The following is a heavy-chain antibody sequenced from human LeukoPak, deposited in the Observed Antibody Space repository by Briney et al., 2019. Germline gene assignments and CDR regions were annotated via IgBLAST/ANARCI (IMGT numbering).Heavy chain of an antibody. Sequence: GGSLRLSCAASGFTFSSYAMSWVRQAPGKGLEWVSAISGSGGSTYYADSVKGRFTISRDNSKNTLYLQMNSLRAEDTAVYYCAKDIGYCSSTSCYTSRAPYAFDIWGQGTMVTVSP. CDR2: ISGSGGST. J-gene: IGHJ3*02. CDR1: GFTFSSYA. V-gene: IGHV3-23*01. D-gene: IGHD2-2*02. CDR3: AKDIGYCSSTSCYTSRAPYAFDI.